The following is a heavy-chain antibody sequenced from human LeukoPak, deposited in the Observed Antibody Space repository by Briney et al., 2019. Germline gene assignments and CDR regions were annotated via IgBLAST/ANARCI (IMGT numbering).Heavy chain of an antibody. CDR2: IIPIFGTA. Sequence: SVKVSCKASGGTFSSYAISWVRQAPGQGLEWMGGIIPIFGTANYAQKFQGRVTITADESTSTAYMELSSLRSEDTAVYYCARGGNSEYQLLRLNWFDPWGQGTLVTVSS. V-gene: IGHV1-69*13. CDR3: ARGGNSEYQLLRLNWFDP. J-gene: IGHJ5*02. D-gene: IGHD2-2*01. CDR1: GGTFSSYA.